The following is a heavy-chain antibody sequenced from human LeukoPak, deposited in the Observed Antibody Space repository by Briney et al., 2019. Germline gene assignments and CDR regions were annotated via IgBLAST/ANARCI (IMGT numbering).Heavy chain of an antibody. Sequence: PSETLSLTCTVSGGSISSYYWSWIRQPPGKGLEWIGYIYYSGSTNYNPSLKSRVTISVDTSKNQFSLKLSSVTAADTAVYYCARSSPKYSSSDYWGQGTLVTVSS. J-gene: IGHJ4*02. V-gene: IGHV4-59*12. CDR1: GGSISSYY. D-gene: IGHD6-13*01. CDR2: IYYSGST. CDR3: ARSSPKYSSSDY.